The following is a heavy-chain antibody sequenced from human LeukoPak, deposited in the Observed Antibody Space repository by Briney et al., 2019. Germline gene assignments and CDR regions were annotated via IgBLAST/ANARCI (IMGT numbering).Heavy chain of an antibody. Sequence: SETLSLTCSVSGASISSYYWSWVRQPPGKGLEWIGYICNSGGTNYNPSLRSRLTISVDTSKNQFSLKLSSVTAADTAVYYCARMYYYDGSRLDYWGQGTLVTVSS. CDR2: ICNSGGT. CDR1: GASISSYY. D-gene: IGHD3-22*01. J-gene: IGHJ4*02. CDR3: ARMYYYDGSRLDY. V-gene: IGHV4-59*08.